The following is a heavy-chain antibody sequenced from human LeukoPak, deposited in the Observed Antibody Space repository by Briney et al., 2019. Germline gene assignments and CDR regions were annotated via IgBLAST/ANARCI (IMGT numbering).Heavy chain of an antibody. CDR1: GFTFSSYA. CDR3: ANAPGYSSGWSYNWFDP. CDR2: ISGSGGST. D-gene: IGHD6-19*01. J-gene: IGHJ5*02. Sequence: PGGSLRLSCAASGFTFSSYAMSWVRQAPGKGLEWVSAISGSGGSTYYADSVKGRFTIPRDNSKNTLYLQMNSLRAEDTAVYYCANAPGYSSGWSYNWFDPWGQGTLVTVSS. V-gene: IGHV3-23*01.